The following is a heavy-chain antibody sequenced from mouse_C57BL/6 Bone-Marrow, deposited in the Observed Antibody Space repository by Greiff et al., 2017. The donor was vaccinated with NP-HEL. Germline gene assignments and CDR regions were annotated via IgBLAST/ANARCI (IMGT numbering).Heavy chain of an antibody. D-gene: IGHD2-5*01. CDR2: IHPNSGST. J-gene: IGHJ4*01. CDR1: GYTFTSYW. V-gene: IGHV1-64*01. Sequence: QVQLQQPGAELVKPGASVKLSCKASGYTFTSYWMHWVKQRPGQGLEWIGMIHPNSGSTNYNEKFKSKATLTVDKSSSTAYMQLSSLTSEDSAVYYCARIYYSNYDAMDYWGQGTSVTVSS. CDR3: ARIYYSNYDAMDY.